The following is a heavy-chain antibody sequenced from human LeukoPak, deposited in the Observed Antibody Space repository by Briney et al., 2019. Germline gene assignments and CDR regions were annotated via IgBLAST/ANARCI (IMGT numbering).Heavy chain of an antibody. Sequence: PGGSLRLSCAASGFTFSSYGMHWVRQAPGKGLEWVALIWSDDRNKYYADSVKGQFTISRDSSKNTLYLQMNSLRAEDTAVYYCARDYGGDAGLDSWGQGTLVTVSS. V-gene: IGHV3-33*01. J-gene: IGHJ4*02. CDR1: GFTFSSYG. CDR3: ARDYGGDAGLDS. D-gene: IGHD4-23*01. CDR2: IWSDDRNK.